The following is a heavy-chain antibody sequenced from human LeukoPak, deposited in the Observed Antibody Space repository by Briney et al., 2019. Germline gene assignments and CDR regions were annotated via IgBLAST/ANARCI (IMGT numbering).Heavy chain of an antibody. V-gene: IGHV3-66*01. CDR2: IDNVGGT. J-gene: IGHJ4*02. CDR3: MGYGGNSF. Sequence: GRSLRLSCVASGFTVSDNHVSWVRQAPGKGLEWVSLIDNVGGTYYADSVKGRFTISREHSENTLYLQMNSLRAEDTALYYCMGYGGNSFWGQGTLVTVPS. D-gene: IGHD4-23*01. CDR1: GFTVSDNH.